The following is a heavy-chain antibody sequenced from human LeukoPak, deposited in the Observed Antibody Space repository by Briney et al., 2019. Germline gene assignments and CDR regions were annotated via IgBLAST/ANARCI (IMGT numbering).Heavy chain of an antibody. CDR3: ARDRSTGTTDY. Sequence: VLLRLSCAASGLPSSSYTMNWVGQAPGKGLECFSSIMSSSSYIYSADSVKGRFTISRDNAKNSLYLQMNSLRAEDTAVYYCARDRSTGTTDYWGQGTLVTVSS. CDR1: GLPSSSYT. V-gene: IGHV3-21*01. D-gene: IGHD1-1*01. J-gene: IGHJ4*02. CDR2: IMSSSSYI.